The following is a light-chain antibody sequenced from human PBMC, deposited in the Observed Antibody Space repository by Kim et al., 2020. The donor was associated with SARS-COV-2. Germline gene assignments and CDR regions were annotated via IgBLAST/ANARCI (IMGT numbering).Light chain of an antibody. J-gene: IGLJ3*02. V-gene: IGLV4-69*01. Sequence: QLVLTQSPSASASLGASVKLTCTLSSGLTDTFITWHQQQPEKGPRYLMKVNSDGSHSRGDGIPDRFSGSRSGAERYLIISSLQSEDEADYYCQTWDTGIRVFGGGTQLTVL. CDR3: QTWDTGIRV. CDR2: VNSDGSH. CDR1: SGLTDTF.